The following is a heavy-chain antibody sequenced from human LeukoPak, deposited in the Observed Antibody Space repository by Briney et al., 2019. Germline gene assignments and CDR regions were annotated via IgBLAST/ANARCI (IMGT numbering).Heavy chain of an antibody. CDR1: GYTFTSHD. Sequence: ASVTVSCKASGYTFTSHDINWVRQATGQGLEWMGWMNPNNGNTGYAQKFQGRVTMTRNTSISTAYVELSSLRSDDTAVYYCVRLKDAIARFSAYDIWGQGTIVTVSS. D-gene: IGHD2/OR15-2a*01. CDR2: MNPNNGNT. CDR3: VRLKDAIARFSAYDI. V-gene: IGHV1-8*01. J-gene: IGHJ3*02.